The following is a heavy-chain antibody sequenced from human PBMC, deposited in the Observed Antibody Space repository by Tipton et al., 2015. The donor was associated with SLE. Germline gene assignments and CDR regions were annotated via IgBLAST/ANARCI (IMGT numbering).Heavy chain of an antibody. Sequence: SLRLSCAASGFTFSSHAMAWVRQAPGKGLEWVSTITGSGGLTDYADSMEGRFTISRDNSKNTLYLQMNSLRVEDTGVYYCATTYGDYFPFDFWGQGAPVTVSS. CDR1: GFTFSSHA. V-gene: IGHV3-23*01. CDR3: ATTYGDYFPFDF. D-gene: IGHD2-21*02. CDR2: ITGSGGLT. J-gene: IGHJ4*02.